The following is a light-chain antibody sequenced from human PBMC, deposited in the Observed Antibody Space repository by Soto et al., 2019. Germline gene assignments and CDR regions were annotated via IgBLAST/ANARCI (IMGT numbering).Light chain of an antibody. V-gene: IGKV3-20*01. Sequence: EIVLTQSPGTLSLSPGERATLSCRASQSVSSSFLAWYQQKPGQAPRLLIYGASSRATGIPDRFSGSGSGTDFTLTISRLEPEDFAVYYCQQYGSSSCPFGPGTKLDIK. CDR3: QQYGSSSCP. CDR2: GAS. CDR1: QSVSSSF. J-gene: IGKJ3*01.